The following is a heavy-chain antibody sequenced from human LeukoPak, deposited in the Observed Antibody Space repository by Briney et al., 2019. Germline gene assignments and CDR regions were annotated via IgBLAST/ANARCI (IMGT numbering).Heavy chain of an antibody. D-gene: IGHD2-15*01. Sequence: SETLSLTCTVSGGSISSGSYYWSWIRQPAGKGLEWIGRIYTSGSTNYNPSLKSRVTISLDTSKNQFSLKLSSVTAADTAVYYCARVGGYCSGGSCFDYYYMDVWGKGTTVT. CDR1: GGSISSGSYY. J-gene: IGHJ6*03. CDR3: ARVGGYCSGGSCFDYYYMDV. V-gene: IGHV4-61*02. CDR2: IYTSGST.